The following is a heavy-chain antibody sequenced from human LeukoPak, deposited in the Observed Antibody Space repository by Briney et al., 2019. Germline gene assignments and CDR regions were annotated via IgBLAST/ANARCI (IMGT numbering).Heavy chain of an antibody. J-gene: IGHJ4*02. V-gene: IGHV3-20*04. CDR2: INWNGGST. Sequence: GSLRLSCAASGFTFDDYGMSWVRQAPGKGLEWVSGINWNGGSTGYADSVKGRFTISRDNAKNSLYLQMNSLRAEDTALYYCARGGIGLLWFGELLPYFDYWGQGTLVTVSS. CDR1: GFTFDDYG. CDR3: ARGGIGLLWFGELLPYFDY. D-gene: IGHD3-10*01.